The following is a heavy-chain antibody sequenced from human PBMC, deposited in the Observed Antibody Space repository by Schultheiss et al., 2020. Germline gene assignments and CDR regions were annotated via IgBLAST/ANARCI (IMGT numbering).Heavy chain of an antibody. CDR3: AREAVTTVNWFDP. CDR1: GGFLSSAGYY. CDR2: IYHSGST. J-gene: IGHJ5*02. D-gene: IGHD4-11*01. Sequence: SQTLSLTCSVSGGFLSSAGYYWSWIRQPPGKGLEWIGYIYHSGSTYYNPSLKSRVTISVDRSKNQFSLKLSSVTAADTAVYYCAREAVTTVNWFDPWGQGTLVTVSS. V-gene: IGHV4-30-2*01.